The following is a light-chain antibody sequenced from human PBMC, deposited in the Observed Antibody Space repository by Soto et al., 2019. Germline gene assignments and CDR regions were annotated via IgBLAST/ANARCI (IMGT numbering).Light chain of an antibody. CDR1: HSVTTH. Sequence: EIVLTQSPDTLSLSPGERATLSCWASHSVTTHLAWFQQRPGQTPRLLIYDASTRATGIPDRFSGGGSGTDFTLTISRLEPEDFAVYYCHQYGSSPQTFGQGTKVDIK. J-gene: IGKJ1*01. V-gene: IGKV3-20*01. CDR3: HQYGSSPQT. CDR2: DAS.